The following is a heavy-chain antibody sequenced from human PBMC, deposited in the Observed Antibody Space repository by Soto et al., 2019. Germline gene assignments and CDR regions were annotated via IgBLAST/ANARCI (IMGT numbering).Heavy chain of an antibody. CDR1: GFTFSSYG. J-gene: IGHJ4*02. CDR2: ISYDGSNK. CDR3: AKDHGDIVVVVAATGIYLDY. Sequence: ESGGGVVQPGRSLRLSCAASGFTFSSYGMHWVRQAPGKGLEWVAVISYDGSNKYYADSVKGRFTISRDNSKNTLYLQMNSLRAEDTAVYYCAKDHGDIVVVVAATGIYLDYWGQGTLVTVSS. V-gene: IGHV3-30*18. D-gene: IGHD2-15*01.